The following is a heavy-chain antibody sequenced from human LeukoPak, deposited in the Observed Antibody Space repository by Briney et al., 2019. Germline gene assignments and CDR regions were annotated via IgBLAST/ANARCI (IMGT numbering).Heavy chain of an antibody. CDR1: GFTVSSNY. V-gene: IGHV3-53*01. CDR3: AKGGSYRHHYYFDY. CDR2: IYSGGST. J-gene: IGHJ4*02. D-gene: IGHD3-16*02. Sequence: TGGSLRLSCAASGFTVSSNYMSWVRQAPGKGLEWVSVIYSGGSTYYADSVKGRFTISRDNSKNTLYLQMNSLRAEDTAVYYCAKGGSYRHHYYFDYWGQGTLVTVSS.